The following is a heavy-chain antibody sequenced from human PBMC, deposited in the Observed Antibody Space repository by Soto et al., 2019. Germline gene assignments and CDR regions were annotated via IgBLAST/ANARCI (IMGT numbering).Heavy chain of an antibody. CDR3: ARGGSSDWQVALDI. J-gene: IGHJ3*02. D-gene: IGHD6-19*01. V-gene: IGHV4-34*01. CDR1: AGSFSHYY. Sequence: QVQQQPWGAGLLKPSETLSLTCTVYAGSFSHYYWNWIRQSPGKGLEWIGKIKHGGRSSYNPSLRSRVSISGDMSKHQFSLTLSSVTAAATAVYYCARGGSSDWQVALDIWGQGTMVPVA. CDR2: IKHGGRS.